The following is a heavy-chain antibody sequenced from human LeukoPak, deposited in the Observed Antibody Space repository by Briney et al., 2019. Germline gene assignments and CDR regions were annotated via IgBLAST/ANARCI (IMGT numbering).Heavy chain of an antibody. CDR3: ARGFYGGYYYYYYMDV. D-gene: IGHD4/OR15-4a*01. J-gene: IGHJ6*03. Sequence: GASLKISCKGSGYIFTTYWIGWVRQMPGKGLEWMGIIYPGDSDTRYSPSFQGQVTISADRSISTAYLQWSSLKASDTAMYYCARGFYGGYYYYYYMDVWGKGTTVTVSS. CDR1: GYIFTTYW. V-gene: IGHV5-51*01. CDR2: IYPGDSDT.